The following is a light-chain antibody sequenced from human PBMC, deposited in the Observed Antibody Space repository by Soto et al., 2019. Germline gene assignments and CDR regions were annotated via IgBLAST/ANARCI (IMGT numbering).Light chain of an antibody. CDR2: YDD. V-gene: IGLV1-36*01. CDR1: SSNIGNNA. J-gene: IGLJ3*02. CDR3: AAWDDSLNGPV. Sequence: QSVLTQPPSVSEAPGRRVTISCSGSSSNIGNNAVNWYQQLPGKAPKLLIFYDDLLPSGVSDRFSGSKSGTSASLAISGLQSEDEADSYCAAWDDSLNGPVFGGGTKLTVL.